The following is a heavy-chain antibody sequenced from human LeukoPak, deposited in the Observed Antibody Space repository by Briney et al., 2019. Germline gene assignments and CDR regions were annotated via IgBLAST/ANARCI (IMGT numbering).Heavy chain of an antibody. CDR1: GGSISSSSYY. J-gene: IGHJ4*02. D-gene: IGHD3-10*01. CDR2: IYYSGST. V-gene: IGHV4-39*01. CDR3: AGDYYGSGSPGY. Sequence: NPSETLSLTCTVSGGSISSSSYYWGWIRQPPGKGLEWIGSIYYSGSTYYNPSLKSRVTISVDTSKNQFSLKLSSVTAADTAVYYCAGDYYGSGSPGYWGQGTLVTVSS.